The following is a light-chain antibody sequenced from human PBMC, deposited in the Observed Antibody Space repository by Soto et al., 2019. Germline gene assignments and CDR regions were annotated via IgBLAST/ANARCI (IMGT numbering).Light chain of an antibody. Sequence: QSALTQPRSVSGSPGKSVTISCTGSRSDVGGYDYVSWYQQYPGKAPKVIIFDVSERPSGVPDRFSGSKSGNTATLTISGLQADDEADYYCSSYAGVYTPYVFGTGTKLTVL. CDR3: SSYAGVYTPYV. J-gene: IGLJ1*01. V-gene: IGLV2-11*01. CDR2: DVS. CDR1: RSDVGGYDY.